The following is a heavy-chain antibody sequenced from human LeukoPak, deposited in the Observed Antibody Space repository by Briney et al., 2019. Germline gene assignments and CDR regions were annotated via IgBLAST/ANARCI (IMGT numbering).Heavy chain of an antibody. Sequence: SETLSLTCAVYGGSFSGYYWSWIRQPPGKGLEWIGEINHSGSTNYNPSLKSRVTISVDTSKNQFSLKLSSVTAADTAVYYCARVGPARLEDYWSQGTLVTVSS. D-gene: IGHD1-1*01. V-gene: IGHV4-34*01. CDR3: ARVGPARLEDY. CDR1: GGSFSGYY. J-gene: IGHJ4*02. CDR2: INHSGST.